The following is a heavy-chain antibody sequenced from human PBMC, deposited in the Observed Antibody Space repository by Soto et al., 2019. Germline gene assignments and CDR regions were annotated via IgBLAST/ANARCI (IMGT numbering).Heavy chain of an antibody. J-gene: IGHJ6*02. D-gene: IGHD5-18*01. V-gene: IGHV3-30*18. CDR3: AKDRMVRSYFYGMDV. CDR1: GDSGFSFSSYG. CDR2: ISYDGTNR. Sequence: VQLVESGGGVVQPGRSLRLSCAASGDSGFSFSSYGFHWVRQAPGKGLEWVAVISYDGTNRHFAESIKGRFSVSRDNAMLTVDLQMNSLRPEDTAIYYCAKDRMVRSYFYGMDVWGQGTMVTVSS.